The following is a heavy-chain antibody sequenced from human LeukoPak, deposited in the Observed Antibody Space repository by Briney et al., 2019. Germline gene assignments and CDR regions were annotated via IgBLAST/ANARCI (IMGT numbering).Heavy chain of an antibody. D-gene: IGHD6-19*01. CDR1: GFTFASYW. V-gene: IGHV3-7*03. CDR2: IKQDGSEK. Sequence: GGSLRLSCAASGFTFASYWMSWVRQAPGKGLEWVANIKQDGSEKYYVDSVKGRFTISRDNTKNSLNLQMNSLRAEDTAVYYCVRDLRGSGWYFDYWGQGTLVTVSS. CDR3: VRDLRGSGWYFDY. J-gene: IGHJ4*02.